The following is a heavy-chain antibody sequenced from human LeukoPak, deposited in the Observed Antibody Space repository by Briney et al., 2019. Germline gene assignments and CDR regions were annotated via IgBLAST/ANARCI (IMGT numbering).Heavy chain of an antibody. CDR3: ARDTEFDY. Sequence: GGSLRLSCAASGFTFSSYSMNWVRQAPGKGLEWVSYISSSSSTIYYADSVKGRFTISRDNAKNSLYLQMNGLRAEDTAVYYCARDTEFDYWGQGTLVTVSS. CDR1: GFTFSSYS. CDR2: ISSSSSTI. J-gene: IGHJ4*02. V-gene: IGHV3-48*01.